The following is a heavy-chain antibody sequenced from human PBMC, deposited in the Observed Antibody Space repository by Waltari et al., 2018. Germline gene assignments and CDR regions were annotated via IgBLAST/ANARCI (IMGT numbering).Heavy chain of an antibody. D-gene: IGHD6-13*01. Sequence: EVQLVESGGGLAQPGGSLRLSCSASGLSFSHYWMAWVRQASGKGPEWVANIKQDGSEKYYMDSVKGRFTISRDNAKNSLYLQMNNLRVEDTAVYYCTRGGRDSSWYWRDWGQGTLVTVSS. J-gene: IGHJ4*02. CDR2: IKQDGSEK. V-gene: IGHV3-7*01. CDR3: TRGGRDSSWYWRD. CDR1: GLSFSHYW.